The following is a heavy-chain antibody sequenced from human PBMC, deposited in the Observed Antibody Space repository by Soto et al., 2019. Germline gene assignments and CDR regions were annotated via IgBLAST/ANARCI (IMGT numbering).Heavy chain of an antibody. CDR1: GFTFSTYT. J-gene: IGHJ6*02. V-gene: IGHV3-21*01. D-gene: IGHD4-17*01. CDR2: ISSSSRDK. CDR3: ARQSWGGEGMDV. Sequence: PGGSLRLSGAASGFTFSTYTLNWVRQAPWKGLEWVSSISSSSRDKFYADSLKARVTISRDNDNASVFLQMNNLRGEDTAVYYCARQSWGGEGMDVLGQGTTVTFSS.